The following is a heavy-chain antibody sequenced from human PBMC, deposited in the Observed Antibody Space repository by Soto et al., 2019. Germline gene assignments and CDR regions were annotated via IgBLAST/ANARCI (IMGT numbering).Heavy chain of an antibody. D-gene: IGHD3-22*01. CDR2: IYPGDSET. Sequence: GESLKISCKGSGYSFSNHWIGWVRQMPGKGLEWMGVIYPGDSETRFSPSFQGQVTISADKFIYTAYLQWRSLKASDSAMYYCARQGSHFDRNSFGYWGQGTLVTVSS. J-gene: IGHJ4*02. CDR1: GYSFSNHW. CDR3: ARQGSHFDRNSFGY. V-gene: IGHV5-51*01.